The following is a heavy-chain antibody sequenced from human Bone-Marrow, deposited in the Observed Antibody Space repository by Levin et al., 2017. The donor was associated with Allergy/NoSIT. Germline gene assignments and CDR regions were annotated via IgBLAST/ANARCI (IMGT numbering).Heavy chain of an antibody. V-gene: IGHV3-48*04. J-gene: IGHJ6*02. CDR3: ARDKVWFGEIPQDYGMDV. CDR1: GFTFSSYS. Sequence: LSLTCAASGFTFSSYSMNWVRQAPGKGLEWVSYISSSSSTIYYADSVKGRFTISRDNAKNSLYLQMNSLRAEDTAVYYCARDKVWFGEIPQDYGMDVWGQGTTVTVSS. CDR2: ISSSSSTI. D-gene: IGHD3-10*01.